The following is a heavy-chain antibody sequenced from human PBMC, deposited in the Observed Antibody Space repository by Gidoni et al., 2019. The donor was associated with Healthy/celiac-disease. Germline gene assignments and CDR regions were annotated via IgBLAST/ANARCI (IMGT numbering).Heavy chain of an antibody. D-gene: IGHD1-26*01. J-gene: IGHJ5*02. CDR3: ARSSYRGWFDP. Sequence: GDSISCYYWSWIRQPPGKGLEWIGYIYYSGSTNYNPSLKSRVTISVDTSKNQFSLKLSSVTAADTAVYYCARSSYRGWFDPWGQGTLVTVSS. CDR2: IYYSGST. V-gene: IGHV4-59*08. CDR1: GDSISCYY.